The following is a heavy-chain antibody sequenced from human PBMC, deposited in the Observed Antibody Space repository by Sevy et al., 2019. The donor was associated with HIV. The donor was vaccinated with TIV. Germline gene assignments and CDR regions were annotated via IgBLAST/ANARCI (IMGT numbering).Heavy chain of an antibody. Sequence: GGSLRLSCAASAFTFSTYAMHWVRQAPGKGLEWVAVVSYDGGNRHYADSVKGRFTISRDNAKNSLYLQMNSLRAEDTAVYYCARDIGYYDFWSGYSDYYGMDVWGQGTTVTVSS. J-gene: IGHJ6*02. V-gene: IGHV3-30*03. CDR1: AFTFSTYA. CDR3: ARDIGYYDFWSGYSDYYGMDV. D-gene: IGHD3-3*01. CDR2: VSYDGGNR.